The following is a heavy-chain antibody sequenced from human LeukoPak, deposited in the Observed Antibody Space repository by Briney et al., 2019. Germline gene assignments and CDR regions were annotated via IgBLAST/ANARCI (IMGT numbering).Heavy chain of an antibody. CDR1: GGTFSSYT. D-gene: IGHD4-17*01. CDR3: ARGGKVTSPSAFDY. J-gene: IGHJ4*02. V-gene: IGHV1-69*02. CDR2: IIPILGIA. Sequence: SVKVSCKASGGTFSSYTISWVRQAPGQGLEWMGRIIPILGIANYAQKFQGRVTITADKSTSTAYMELSSLRSEDTAVYYCARGGKVTSPSAFDYSGQGTLVTVSS.